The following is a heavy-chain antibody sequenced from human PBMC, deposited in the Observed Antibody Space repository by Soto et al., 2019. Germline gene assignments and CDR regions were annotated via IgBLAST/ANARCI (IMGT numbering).Heavy chain of an antibody. V-gene: IGHV1-18*01. Sequence: ASVKVSCKASGYTFTIYGISWVLQAPGQGLEWMGWISAYNGNTNYAQKLQGRVTMTTDTSTSTAYMELRSLRSDDTAVYYCARDDDGRVFGSSGWYVAFDIWGQGTMVTVSS. CDR3: ARDDDGRVFGSSGWYVAFDI. D-gene: IGHD6-19*01. CDR1: GYTFTIYG. J-gene: IGHJ3*02. CDR2: ISAYNGNT.